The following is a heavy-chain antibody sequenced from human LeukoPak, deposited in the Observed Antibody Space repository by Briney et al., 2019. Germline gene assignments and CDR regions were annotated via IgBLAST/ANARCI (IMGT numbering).Heavy chain of an antibody. Sequence: PGGSLRLSCAASGFTFSSYGMSWVRQAPGKGLEYVSAISSNGGSTYYANSVKGRFTISRDNSKNTLYLQMGSLRAEDMAVYYCARDGGYWGQGTLVTVSS. CDR1: GFTFSSYG. D-gene: IGHD3-16*01. V-gene: IGHV3-64*01. CDR2: ISSNGGST. CDR3: ARDGGY. J-gene: IGHJ4*02.